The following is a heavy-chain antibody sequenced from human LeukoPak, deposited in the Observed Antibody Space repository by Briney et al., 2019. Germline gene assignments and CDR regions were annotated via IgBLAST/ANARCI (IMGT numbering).Heavy chain of an antibody. Sequence: GGSLRLSCAASGFTFSSYAMSWVRQAPGKGLEWVSAISGSGGSTYYADSVKGRFTISRDNSKNTLYLQMNSLRAEDTAVYSCATRCVGFCVSTSRFFLAYWGREPLVTVPS. D-gene: IGHD2-2*01. J-gene: IGHJ4*02. V-gene: IGHV3-23*01. CDR3: ATRCVGFCVSTSRFFLAY. CDR2: ISGSGGST. CDR1: GFTFSSYA.